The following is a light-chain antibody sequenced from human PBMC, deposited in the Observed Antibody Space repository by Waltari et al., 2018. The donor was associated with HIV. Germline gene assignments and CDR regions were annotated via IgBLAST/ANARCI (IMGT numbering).Light chain of an antibody. CDR3: QQYGRSPIT. J-gene: IGKJ5*01. V-gene: IGKV3-20*01. CDR1: QSGSGTY. CDR2: GTS. Sequence: EILLTQSPGTLSLSPGEPATLSCRASQSGSGTYLAWYQQKPGQAPRLLIYGTSSRATGTPIRFSGSGSGTDYTLTITTLEPEDFAVYFCQQYGRSPITFGQGTRLETK.